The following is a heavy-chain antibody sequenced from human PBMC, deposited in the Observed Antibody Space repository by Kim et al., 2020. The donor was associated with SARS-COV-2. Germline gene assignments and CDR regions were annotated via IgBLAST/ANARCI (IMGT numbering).Heavy chain of an antibody. CDR1: GGTFSSYA. D-gene: IGHD3-10*01. CDR2: IIPIFGTA. Sequence: SVKVSCKASGGTFSSYAISWVRQAPGQGLEWMGGIIPIFGTANYAQKFQGRVTITADESTSTAYMELSSLRSEDTAVYYCARDFGASSGSYYGTNWFDPWGQGTLVTVSS. CDR3: ARDFGASSGSYYGTNWFDP. V-gene: IGHV1-69*13. J-gene: IGHJ5*02.